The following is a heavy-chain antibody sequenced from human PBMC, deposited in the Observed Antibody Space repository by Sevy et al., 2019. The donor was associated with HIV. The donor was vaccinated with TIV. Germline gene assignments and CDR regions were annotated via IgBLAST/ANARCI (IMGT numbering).Heavy chain of an antibody. CDR1: GFTVSSNY. CDR3: VREGVGGYSYSLDC. J-gene: IGHJ4*02. D-gene: IGHD5-18*01. V-gene: IGHV3-53*01. Sequence: GGSLRLSCAASGFTVSSNYMGWVRQAPGKGLEWVSVIYSGSNTYYADSVKGRFTISRDNSNNSKNTLYLQMNSLRAEDTAVYYCVREGVGGYSYSLDCWGQGTLVTVSS. CDR2: IYSGSNT.